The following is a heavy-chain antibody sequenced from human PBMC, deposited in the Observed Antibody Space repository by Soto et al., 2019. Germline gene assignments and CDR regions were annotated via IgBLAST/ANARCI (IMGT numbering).Heavy chain of an antibody. D-gene: IGHD6-13*01. CDR2: ISYDGSNK. CDR1: GFTFSSYA. J-gene: IGHJ6*02. CDR3: ASLIAAAEDYAYYGMDV. V-gene: IGHV3-30-3*01. Sequence: GGSLRLSCAASGFTFSSYAMHWVRQAPGKGLEWVAVISYDGSNKYYADSVKGRFTISRDNSKNTLYLQMNSLRAEDTAVYYCASLIAAAEDYAYYGMDVWGQGTTVTVSS.